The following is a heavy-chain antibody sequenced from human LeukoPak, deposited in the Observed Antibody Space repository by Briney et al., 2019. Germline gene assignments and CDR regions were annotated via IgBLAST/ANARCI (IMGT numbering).Heavy chain of an antibody. D-gene: IGHD5-12*01. CDR1: GFTFSSYG. Sequence: GGSLRLSCAASGFTFSSYGMSWVRQAPGKGLEWVSAISGSGGSTYYADSVKGRFTISRDNSKNTLDLQMNSLRAEDTAVYYCAKVHSGYDSEIFDYWGQGTLVTVSS. CDR2: ISGSGGST. CDR3: AKVHSGYDSEIFDY. J-gene: IGHJ4*02. V-gene: IGHV3-23*01.